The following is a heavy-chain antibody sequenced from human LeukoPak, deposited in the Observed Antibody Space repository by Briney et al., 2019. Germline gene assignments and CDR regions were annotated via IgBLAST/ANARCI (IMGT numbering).Heavy chain of an antibody. CDR3: ARTNSHSSGCYWSVPDLGDY. Sequence: STSYSQKFQARVTMTSDTSTTTVYMELSSLRSEDTAVYYCARTNSHSSGCYWSVPDLGDYWGQGTLVTVSS. J-gene: IGHJ4*02. CDR2: ST. D-gene: IGHD3-22*01. V-gene: IGHV1-46*01.